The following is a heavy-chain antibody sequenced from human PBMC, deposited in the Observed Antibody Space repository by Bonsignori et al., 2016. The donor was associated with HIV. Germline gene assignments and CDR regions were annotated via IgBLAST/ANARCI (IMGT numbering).Heavy chain of an antibody. J-gene: IGHJ5*02. CDR3: ARGLYGSGSFYYDH. V-gene: IGHV3-48*01. CDR1: GFTFSSYT. CDR2: ISASGDTK. D-gene: IGHD3-10*01. Sequence: EVQLVESGGGLIQPGGSLRLSCVPSGFTFSSYTMNWVRQAPGKGLEWVSYISASGDTKYYADSLKGRFTMSRDNAKKSLYLQMNNLRVEDTAVYYCARGLYGSGSFYYDHWGQGTPV.